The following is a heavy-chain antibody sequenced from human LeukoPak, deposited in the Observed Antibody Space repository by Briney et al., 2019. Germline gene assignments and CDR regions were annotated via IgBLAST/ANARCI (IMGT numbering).Heavy chain of an antibody. CDR1: GFTFSSYA. CDR2: ISYDGSNK. Sequence: PGRSLRLSCAASGFTFSSYAMHWVRQPPGKGLEWVAVISYDGSNKYYADSVKGRFTISRDNSKNTLYLQMNSLRAEDTAVYYCARDRSPPVTSYHFDYWGQGTLVTVSS. V-gene: IGHV3-30-3*01. CDR3: ARDRSPPVTSYHFDY. J-gene: IGHJ4*02. D-gene: IGHD2-2*01.